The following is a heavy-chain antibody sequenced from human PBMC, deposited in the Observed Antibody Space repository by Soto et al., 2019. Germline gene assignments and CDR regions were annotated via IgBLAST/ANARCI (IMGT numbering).Heavy chain of an antibody. CDR1: GGTFDNYA. CDR2: IIPMFETV. CDR3: ARGLRTGNYGMDV. J-gene: IGHJ6*02. D-gene: IGHD2-15*01. Sequence: SVKVSCKASGGTFDNYAVSWVRQAPGQGLEWMGGIIPMFETVNYAQRFQGRLTIAADESTSTAYMELTSLTSADTAIYFCARGLRTGNYGMDVWGQGTTDTVS. V-gene: IGHV1-69*13.